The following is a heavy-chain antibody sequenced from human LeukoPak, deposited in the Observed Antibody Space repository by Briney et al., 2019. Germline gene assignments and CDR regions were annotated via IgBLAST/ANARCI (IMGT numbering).Heavy chain of an antibody. V-gene: IGHV3-33*01. Sequence: GGSLRLSCAASGFPFSNYGMHWVRQAPGKGLEWVTIIWNDGNNKYYADSVKGRFTISRDNSKNMVYLQMNSLRDEDTALYYCARDNSYGSPLDYWGQGTLVTVSS. J-gene: IGHJ4*02. D-gene: IGHD5-18*01. CDR1: GFPFSNYG. CDR3: ARDNSYGSPLDY. CDR2: IWNDGNNK.